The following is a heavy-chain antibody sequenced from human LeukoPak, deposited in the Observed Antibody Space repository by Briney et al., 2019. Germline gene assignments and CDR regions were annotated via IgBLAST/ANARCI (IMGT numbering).Heavy chain of an antibody. J-gene: IGHJ5*02. Sequence: GASVKVSCKASGYTFTGYYMHWVRQAPGQGLEWMGWINPNSGGTNYAQKFQGRVTMARDTSISTAYMEVSRLRSVDTAVYYCARDRGSLGWFDPWGQGTLVTVSS. CDR2: INPNSGGT. V-gene: IGHV1-2*02. CDR1: GYTFTGYY. CDR3: ARDRGSLGWFDP. D-gene: IGHD3-16*01.